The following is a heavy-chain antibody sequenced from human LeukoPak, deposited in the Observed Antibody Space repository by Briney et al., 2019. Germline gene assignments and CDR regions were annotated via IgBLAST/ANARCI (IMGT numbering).Heavy chain of an antibody. V-gene: IGHV4-59*01. CDR3: AMAGGSGTYYVDY. D-gene: IGHD3-10*01. Sequence: SRVTISVDTSKNQFSLKPSSVTAADTAVYYCAMAGGSGTYYVDYWGQGTLVTVSS. J-gene: IGHJ4*02.